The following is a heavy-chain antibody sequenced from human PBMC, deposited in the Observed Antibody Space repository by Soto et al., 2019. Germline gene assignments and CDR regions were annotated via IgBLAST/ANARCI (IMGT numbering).Heavy chain of an antibody. Sequence: QVQLVQSGAEVKKPGSSVKVSCKVSGGTFSNYAIDWVRLAPGHGLEWMGGIVPIYGTTYYTQKFQGRATSIADYSMTTAYVEMSSPRSEDTAIYYCARVEAGVGLYNCPGLDVRGQGTAVTVSS. CDR2: IVPIYGTT. V-gene: IGHV1-69*12. J-gene: IGHJ6*02. CDR1: GGTFSNYA. D-gene: IGHD1-20*01. CDR3: ARVEAGVGLYNCPGLDV.